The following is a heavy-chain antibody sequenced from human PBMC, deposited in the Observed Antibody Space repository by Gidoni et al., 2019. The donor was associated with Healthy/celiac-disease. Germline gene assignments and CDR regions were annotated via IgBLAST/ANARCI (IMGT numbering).Heavy chain of an antibody. D-gene: IGHD4-17*01. CDR1: GFTFSSYA. Sequence: QVQLVESGGGVVQPGRSLRLSFAASGFTFSSYAMHWVRQAPGKGLEWVAFISYDGSNKYYADSVKGRFTISRDNSKNTLYLQMNSLRAEDTAVYYCARDPFTLLRTTVTTSGAFDIWGQGTMVTVSS. CDR3: ARDPFTLLRTTVTTSGAFDI. J-gene: IGHJ3*02. CDR2: ISYDGSNK. V-gene: IGHV3-30*01.